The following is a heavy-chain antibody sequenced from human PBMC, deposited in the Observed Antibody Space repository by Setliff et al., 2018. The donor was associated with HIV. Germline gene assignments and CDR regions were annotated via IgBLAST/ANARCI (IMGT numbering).Heavy chain of an antibody. CDR2: IRSKAYGGTT. CDR3: TREEDYYYDSSGYPFDY. V-gene: IGHV3-49*04. J-gene: IGHJ4*02. Sequence: GGSLRLSCTASGFTFGDYAMSWVRQAPGKGLEWVGFIRSKAYGGTTEYAASVKGRFTISRDDSKSIAYLQMNSLKTEDTAVYYCTREEDYYYDSSGYPFDYWGQGTLVTVSS. CDR1: GFTFGDYA. D-gene: IGHD3-22*01.